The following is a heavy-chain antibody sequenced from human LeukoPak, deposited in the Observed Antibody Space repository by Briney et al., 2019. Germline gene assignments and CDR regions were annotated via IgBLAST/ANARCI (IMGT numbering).Heavy chain of an antibody. CDR2: IDHSGST. CDR3: ARDPSGYDYYFDY. CDR1: GGSITSHY. J-gene: IGHJ4*02. Sequence: SETLFLTCTVSGGSITSHYWSWIRQPPGKGLEWIGYIDHSGSTNYNPSLTSRVTISVDTSKNQFSLKLTYVTAADTAVYYCARDPSGYDYYFDYWGQGSLVTVSS. D-gene: IGHD5-12*01. V-gene: IGHV4-59*11.